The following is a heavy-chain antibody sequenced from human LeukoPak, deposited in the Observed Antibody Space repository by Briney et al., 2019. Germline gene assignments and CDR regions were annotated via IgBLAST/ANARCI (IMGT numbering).Heavy chain of an antibody. CDR3: ARDRDYYDTSLGY. D-gene: IGHD3-22*01. J-gene: IGHJ4*02. CDR1: GGSVSSGSYY. Sequence: SETLSLTCTVSGGSVSSGSYYWSWIRQPPGKGLEWIGYNYYSGSTNYNPSLKSRVTISIDTSKNQFSLKLISVTAADTAMYYCARDRDYYDTSLGYWGQGTLVTVSS. V-gene: IGHV4-61*01. CDR2: NYYSGST.